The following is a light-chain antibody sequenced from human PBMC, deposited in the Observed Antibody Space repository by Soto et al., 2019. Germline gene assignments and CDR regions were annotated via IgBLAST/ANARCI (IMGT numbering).Light chain of an antibody. CDR1: QNINRR. V-gene: IGKV1-5*01. CDR2: DAS. Sequence: DIQMTQSPSTLSASVGDRVTITCRASQNINRRLAWYQQKPGKAPNLLIYDASSLESGVPARFSGGGSGKEFTLTISSLQPDDFSTFYCQQYNNYPWTFGQGTKVELK. CDR3: QQYNNYPWT. J-gene: IGKJ1*01.